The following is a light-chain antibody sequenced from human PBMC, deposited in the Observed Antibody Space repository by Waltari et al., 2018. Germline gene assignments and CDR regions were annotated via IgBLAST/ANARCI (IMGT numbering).Light chain of an antibody. CDR3: QQYGSSPTWT. Sequence: EIVLTQSPDTLSLSPGERATLSCRASQRVSSTYLTWYQQKPGQAPRLLIFGASSRATGTPDRFSGSGAGTDFTLTISRLEPEDFAVYYCQQYGSSPTWTFGQGTKVEIK. CDR1: QRVSSTY. CDR2: GAS. J-gene: IGKJ1*01. V-gene: IGKV3-20*01.